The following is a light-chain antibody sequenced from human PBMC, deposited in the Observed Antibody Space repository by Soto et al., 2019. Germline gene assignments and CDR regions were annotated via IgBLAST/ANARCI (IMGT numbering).Light chain of an antibody. Sequence: QSVLTQSPSASASLGASVSLTCTLNSGHSRYAIAWHQQQPEKGPRYLLKINGDGSHTKGDEIPDRFSGSSSGAERHLTISSLQSEDDADYYCQTWGTGTRLVFGGGTKLTVL. J-gene: IGLJ2*01. CDR3: QTWGTGTRLV. CDR2: INGDGSH. V-gene: IGLV4-69*01. CDR1: SGHSRYA.